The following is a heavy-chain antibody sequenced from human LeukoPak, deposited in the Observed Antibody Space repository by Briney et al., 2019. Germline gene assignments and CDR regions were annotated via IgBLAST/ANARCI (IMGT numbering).Heavy chain of an antibody. Sequence: ASVKVSCKASGYTFTGYYMHWVRQAPGQVLEWMGWINPNSGGTNYAQKFQGRVTMTRDTSISTAYMELSRLRSDDTAVYYCASLVHDFWSGYYANFDYWGQGTLVTVSS. J-gene: IGHJ4*02. V-gene: IGHV1-2*02. CDR3: ASLVHDFWSGYYANFDY. D-gene: IGHD3-3*01. CDR1: GYTFTGYY. CDR2: INPNSGGT.